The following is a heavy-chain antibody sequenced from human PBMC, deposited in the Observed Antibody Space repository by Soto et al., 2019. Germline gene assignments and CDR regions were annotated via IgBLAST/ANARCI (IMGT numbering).Heavy chain of an antibody. CDR2: ISGSGGST. D-gene: IGHD5-12*01. CDR3: AKGKVEMATSGHYFDY. Sequence: EVQLLASGGGLVQPGGSLRLSCAASGFTFSSYAMSWVRQAPGKGLEWVSGISGSGGSTYYADSVKGRFTISRDNSKNTLYLQMNSLRAEDSAVYYCAKGKVEMATSGHYFDYWGQGTLVTVSS. J-gene: IGHJ4*02. V-gene: IGHV3-23*01. CDR1: GFTFSSYA.